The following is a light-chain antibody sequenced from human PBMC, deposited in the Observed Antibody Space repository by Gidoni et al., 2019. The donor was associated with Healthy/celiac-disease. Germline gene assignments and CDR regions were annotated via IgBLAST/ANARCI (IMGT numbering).Light chain of an antibody. V-gene: IGKV3-11*01. Sequence: EIVLTQSPATLSLSPGERATLSCRASQSVSSYFAWYQQKPVQSPRLLIYDASNLATCIPARFSCSGSGTDFTLTISSLDPEDFAVYYFQQRSNWPPITFGQGTRLEIK. J-gene: IGKJ5*01. CDR3: QQRSNWPPIT. CDR2: DAS. CDR1: QSVSSY.